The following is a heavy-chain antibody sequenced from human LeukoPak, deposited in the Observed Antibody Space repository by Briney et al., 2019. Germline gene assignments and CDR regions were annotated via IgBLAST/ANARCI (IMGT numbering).Heavy chain of an antibody. CDR2: IFAAGIT. J-gene: IGHJ1*01. CDR1: GFTVSSNY. D-gene: IGHD2-2*01. Sequence: GSLRLSCAASGFTVSSNYMSWVRQAPGKGLEWIGHIFAAGITKYNPSLKSRVTMSVDTSKNQFSLKLNSVTAADTAVYYCAKASLDGLGGYLHHWGQGTLVTVSS. CDR3: AKASLDGLGGYLHH. V-gene: IGHV4-59*10.